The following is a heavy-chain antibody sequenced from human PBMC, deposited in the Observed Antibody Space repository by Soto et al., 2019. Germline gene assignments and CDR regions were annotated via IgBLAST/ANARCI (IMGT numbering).Heavy chain of an antibody. CDR2: IIPPFGKA. Sequence: SVKVSCKASGGSFSTLGINWVRQAPGQGLEWMGGIIPPFGKARYAETSQGRVTITADTSTGTAYMEVSSLRSDDTAVFYCATAHNSGWYFFDYWGPGTLVTVSS. CDR1: GGSFSTLG. J-gene: IGHJ4*02. D-gene: IGHD6-19*01. V-gene: IGHV1-69*06. CDR3: ATAHNSGWYFFDY.